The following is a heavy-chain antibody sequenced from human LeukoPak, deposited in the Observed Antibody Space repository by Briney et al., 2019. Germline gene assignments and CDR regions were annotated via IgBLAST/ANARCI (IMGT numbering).Heavy chain of an antibody. CDR1: GYTFTSYG. D-gene: IGHD5-24*01. Sequence: ASVKVSCKASGYTFTSYGISWVRQAPGQGLAGMGWISAYNGTTNYAQKLQGRVTMNTDTSTSTAYMELRSLRSDDTAVYYCARDEMASHDWFDPWGQGTLVTVSS. CDR3: ARDEMASHDWFDP. J-gene: IGHJ5*02. CDR2: ISAYNGTT. V-gene: IGHV1-18*01.